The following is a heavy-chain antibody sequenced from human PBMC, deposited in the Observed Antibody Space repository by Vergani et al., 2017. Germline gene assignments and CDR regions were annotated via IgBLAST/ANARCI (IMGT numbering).Heavy chain of an antibody. CDR2: IIPIFGTA. V-gene: IGHV1-69*01. D-gene: IGHD6-13*01. CDR3: ARGWIAAAGTTRGRFDP. CDR1: GATFRSNT. Sequence: QVQLVQSGAEVKKPGSSVKVSCKASGATFRSNTISWVRQAPGQGLEWMGGIIPIFGTANYAQKFQGRVTITADESTSTAYMELSSLRSEDTAVYYCARGWIAAAGTTRGRFDPWGQGTLVTVSS. J-gene: IGHJ5*02.